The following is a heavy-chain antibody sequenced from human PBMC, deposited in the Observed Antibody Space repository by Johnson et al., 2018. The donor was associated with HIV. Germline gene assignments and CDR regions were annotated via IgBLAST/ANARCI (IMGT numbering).Heavy chain of an antibody. J-gene: IGHJ3*02. CDR3: ARESPGFAFDI. D-gene: IGHD3-10*01. V-gene: IGHV3-13*01. CDR1: GFTFSSYD. Sequence: EQLVESGGGVAQPGGSLRLSCVASGFTFSSYDMHWVRQGTGKGLEWVSAIGTAGDTYYPGSVKGRFTISRENAKNSLYLQMNSLRAGDTAVYYCARESPGFAFDIWGQGTMVTVSS. CDR2: IGTAGDT.